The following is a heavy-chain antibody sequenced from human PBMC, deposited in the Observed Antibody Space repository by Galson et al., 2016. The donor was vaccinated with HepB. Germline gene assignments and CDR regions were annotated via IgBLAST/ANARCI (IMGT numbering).Heavy chain of an antibody. Sequence: SLRLSCAASGFTLSNYWMGWVRQTPGKGLEWVASINRDGREQKYVDSVKGRFPISRDNAKNSLSLQMNSLGVEDTAVYYCTRNEKWGQGTLVTVS. V-gene: IGHV3-7*03. CDR3: TRNEK. CDR2: INRDGREQ. J-gene: IGHJ4*02. CDR1: GFTLSNYW.